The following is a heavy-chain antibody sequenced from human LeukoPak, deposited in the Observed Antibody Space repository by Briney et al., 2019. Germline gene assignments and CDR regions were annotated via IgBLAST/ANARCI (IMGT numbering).Heavy chain of an antibody. CDR1: GFTFSSYS. D-gene: IGHD4-17*01. CDR2: ISSSSSYI. Sequence: GGSLRLSCAASGFTFSSYSMNWVRQAPGKRLEWVSSISSSSSYIYYADSVKGRFTISRDNAKNSLYLQMNSLRAEDTAVCYCARGSILNDDYGDYPHWFDPWGQGTLVTVSS. CDR3: ARGSILNDDYGDYPHWFDP. V-gene: IGHV3-21*01. J-gene: IGHJ5*02.